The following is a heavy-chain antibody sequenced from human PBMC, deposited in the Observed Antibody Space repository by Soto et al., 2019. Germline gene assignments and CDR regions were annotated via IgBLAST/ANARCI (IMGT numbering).Heavy chain of an antibody. Sequence: SETLSLTCTVSGGSVSSGSYQWTWIRQPPGKGLEWVGYIHVSGSTNYNPSLKGRVTMSIDTSKNQFSLKLSSVTAADTAVYYCARDGHGMDVWGQGTKVTVSS. V-gene: IGHV4-61*01. CDR1: GGSVSSGSYQ. CDR2: IHVSGST. CDR3: ARDGHGMDV. J-gene: IGHJ6*02.